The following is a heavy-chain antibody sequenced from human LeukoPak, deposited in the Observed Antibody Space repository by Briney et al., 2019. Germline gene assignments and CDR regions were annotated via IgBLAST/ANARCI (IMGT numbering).Heavy chain of an antibody. Sequence: GGSLRLSCAASGFTFSSYWMSWVRQAPGKGLEWVANIKQDGSEKYYVDSVKGRFTISRDNAKNSLYLQMNSLRAEDTAVYYCARALERRIRYYYYYMDVWGKGTTVTISS. D-gene: IGHD1-1*01. V-gene: IGHV3-7*01. CDR1: GFTFSSYW. J-gene: IGHJ6*03. CDR3: ARALERRIRYYYYYMDV. CDR2: IKQDGSEK.